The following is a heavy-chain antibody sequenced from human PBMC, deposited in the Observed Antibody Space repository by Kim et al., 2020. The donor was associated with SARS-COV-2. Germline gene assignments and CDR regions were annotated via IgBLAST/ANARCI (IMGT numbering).Heavy chain of an antibody. CDR1: GASMSGYY. J-gene: IGHJ4*02. CDR2: VHFTGNS. Sequence: SETLSLTCTVSGASMSGYYWSWIRQSPGRGLEWIGYVHFTGNSTSSPSLESRVTMSLDMSNNRFSLKMISLTATDTAIYFCARHRGASFASWGQEILVT. CDR3: ARHRGASFAS. D-gene: IGHD3-10*01. V-gene: IGHV4-59*08.